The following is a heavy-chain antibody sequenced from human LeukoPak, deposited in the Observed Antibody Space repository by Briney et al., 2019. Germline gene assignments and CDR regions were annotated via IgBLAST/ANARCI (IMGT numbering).Heavy chain of an antibody. Sequence: PSETLSLTCAVYGGSFSGYYWSWIRQPPRKGLEWIGEINHSGSTNYNPSLKSRVTISVDTSKNQFSLKLSSVTAADTAVYYCARARRDGYNKDYYYMDVWGKGTTVTVSS. CDR3: ARARRDGYNKDYYYMDV. CDR1: GGSFSGYY. D-gene: IGHD5-24*01. V-gene: IGHV4-34*01. J-gene: IGHJ6*03. CDR2: INHSGST.